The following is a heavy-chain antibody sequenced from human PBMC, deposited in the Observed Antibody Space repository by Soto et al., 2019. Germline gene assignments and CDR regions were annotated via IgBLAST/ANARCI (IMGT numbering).Heavy chain of an antibody. CDR1: GGSISSGGYY. V-gene: IGHV4-31*03. Sequence: TLSLTCTVSGGSISSGGYYWSWIRQHPGKGLEWIGYIYYSGSTYYNPSLKSRVTISVDTSKNQFSLKLSSVTAADTAVYYCARTSEGVFDYWGQGTLVTVSS. CDR3: ARTSEGVFDY. CDR2: IYYSGST. J-gene: IGHJ4*02. D-gene: IGHD1-26*01.